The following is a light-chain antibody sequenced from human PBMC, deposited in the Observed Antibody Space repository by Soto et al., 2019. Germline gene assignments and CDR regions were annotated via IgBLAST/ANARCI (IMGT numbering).Light chain of an antibody. CDR3: QKFNAVPT. V-gene: IGKV1-27*01. CDR2: AAS. Sequence: DIQMTQSPSSLSASVGDRVTITCRASQAISNYLAWYQQKPGKVPTLLISAASTLQSGVPSRFSGSGSGTDFTLTISSLQHEDVATYYCQKFNAVPTFGGGTKVEI. J-gene: IGKJ4*01. CDR1: QAISNY.